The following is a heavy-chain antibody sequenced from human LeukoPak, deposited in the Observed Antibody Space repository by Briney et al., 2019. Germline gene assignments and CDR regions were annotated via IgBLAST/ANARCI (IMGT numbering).Heavy chain of an antibody. J-gene: IGHJ6*03. CDR2: IYYTGIT. V-gene: IGHV4-59*11. CDR1: GGSISSHY. CDR3: ARDYRYCSSTGCYNYYYMDV. Sequence: SQTLSLTRTVSGGSISSHYWSWIRQPPGKGLEWIGYIYYTGITNYNASLKSRVTISVDTSKNQFSLELTSVTAADRAVYYCARDYRYCSSTGCYNYYYMDVWGKGTTVTVSS. D-gene: IGHD2-2*02.